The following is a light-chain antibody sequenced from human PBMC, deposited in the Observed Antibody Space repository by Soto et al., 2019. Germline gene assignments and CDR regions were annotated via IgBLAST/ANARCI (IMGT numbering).Light chain of an antibody. J-gene: IGKJ4*01. V-gene: IGKV1-17*01. CDR2: AAS. CDR3: QQYNNWPLT. CDR1: QGIRND. Sequence: DIQITPSPSSLSASLGDRVTITCRASQGIRNDLGWYQQKPGKAPKRLIYAASSLQSGVPSRFSGSGSGTEFTLTISSLQSEDFAVYYCQQYNNWPLTFGGGTKGDIK.